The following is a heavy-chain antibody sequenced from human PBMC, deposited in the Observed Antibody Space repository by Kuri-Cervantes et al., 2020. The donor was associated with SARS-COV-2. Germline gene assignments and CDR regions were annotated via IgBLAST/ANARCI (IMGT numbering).Heavy chain of an antibody. Sequence: GESLKISCAASGFTFSSYSMNWVRQAPGKGLEWVSSISSSSSYIYYADSVKGRFTISRDNAKNSLYLQMNSLRAEDTAVYYCAKVGQQLAPDWFDPWGQGTLVTVSS. D-gene: IGHD6-13*01. CDR1: GFTFSSYS. CDR3: AKVGQQLAPDWFDP. V-gene: IGHV3-21*01. J-gene: IGHJ5*02. CDR2: ISSSSSYI.